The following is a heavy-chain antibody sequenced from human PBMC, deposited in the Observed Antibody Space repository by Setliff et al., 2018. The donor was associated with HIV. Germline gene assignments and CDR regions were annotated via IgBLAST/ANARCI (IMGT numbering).Heavy chain of an antibody. CDR3: ARTPRIMVTLKGEYYYYYMDV. CDR2: LSVYNGNT. V-gene: IGHV1-18*01. Sequence: ASVKVSCKTSGYTFSDYGITWVRQAPGQGLEWMGWLSVYNGNTNYAQKFQGRLSMSTASSTSTANMFLRSLRYDDTAVYYCARTPRIMVTLKGEYYYYYMDVWGKGTTVTVSS. D-gene: IGHD2-8*01. CDR1: GYTFSDYG. J-gene: IGHJ6*03.